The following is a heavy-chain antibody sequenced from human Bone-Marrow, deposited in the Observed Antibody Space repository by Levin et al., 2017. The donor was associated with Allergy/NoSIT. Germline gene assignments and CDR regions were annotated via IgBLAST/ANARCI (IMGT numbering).Heavy chain of an antibody. V-gene: IGHV3-23*01. CDR2: ISGSGGST. J-gene: IGHJ5*02. CDR1: GFTFSSYA. D-gene: IGHD2-15*01. CDR3: AKDIVVVVAATGHWFDP. Sequence: GGSLRLSCAASGFTFSSYAMSWVRQAPGKGLEWVSAISGSGGSTYYADSVKGRFTISRDNSKNTLYLQMNSLRAEDTAVYYCAKDIVVVVAATGHWFDPWGQGTLVTVSS.